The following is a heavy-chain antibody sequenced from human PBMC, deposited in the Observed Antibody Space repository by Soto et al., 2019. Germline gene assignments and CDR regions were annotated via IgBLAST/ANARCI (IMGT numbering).Heavy chain of an antibody. CDR1: GYTFTSYG. Sequence: ASVKVSCKASGYTFTSYGISWVRQAPGQGLEWMGWISAYNGNTNYAQKLQGRVTMTTDTSTSTAYMELRSLRSDDTAVYYCARGTGEQDGYNPGYYYYGMDVWGQGTTVTVSS. J-gene: IGHJ6*02. CDR3: ARGTGEQDGYNPGYYYYGMDV. V-gene: IGHV1-18*01. CDR2: ISAYNGNT. D-gene: IGHD3-16*01.